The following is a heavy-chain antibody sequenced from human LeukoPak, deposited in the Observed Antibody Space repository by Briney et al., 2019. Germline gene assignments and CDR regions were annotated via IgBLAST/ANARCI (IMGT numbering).Heavy chain of an antibody. J-gene: IGHJ5*02. D-gene: IGHD3-10*01. CDR2: IYTSGST. CDR3: ARMRGDGSGNYSWFDP. V-gene: IGHV4-4*07. Sequence: TSETLSLTCTVSGGSISSYYWSWIRRPAGKGLEWIGRIYTSGSTNYNPSLKSRVTMSVDTSKNQFSLKLSSVTAADTAAYYCARMRGDGSGNYSWFDPWGQGTLVTVSS. CDR1: GGSISSYY.